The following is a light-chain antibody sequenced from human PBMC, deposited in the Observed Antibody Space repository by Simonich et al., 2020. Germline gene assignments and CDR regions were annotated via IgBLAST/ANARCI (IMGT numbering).Light chain of an antibody. Sequence: DIVMTQSPDSLAVSLGERATINCKSSQSVLYSSNNNNYLAWYQQKPGQPPKLLIYWAATRESGVPDRFSGSGSGTDFTLTISSLQAEDLAVYYCQQYYSTPITFGQGTRLEIK. CDR3: QQYYSTPIT. V-gene: IGKV4-1*01. CDR1: QSVLYSSNNNNY. J-gene: IGKJ5*01. CDR2: WAA.